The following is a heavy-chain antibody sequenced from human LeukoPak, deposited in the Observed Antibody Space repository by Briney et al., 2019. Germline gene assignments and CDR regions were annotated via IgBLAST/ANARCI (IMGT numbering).Heavy chain of an antibody. CDR2: IYYSGST. D-gene: IGHD3-10*01. CDR3: AMYYYGSGGEDYFDY. J-gene: IGHJ4*02. Sequence: PSETLSLTCTVSGGSISSSSYYWGWIRQPPGEGLEWIGSIYYSGSTYYNPSLKSRVTISVDTSKNQFSLKLSSVTAADTAVYYCAMYYYGSGGEDYFDYWGQGTLVTVSS. CDR1: GGSISSSSYY. V-gene: IGHV4-39*01.